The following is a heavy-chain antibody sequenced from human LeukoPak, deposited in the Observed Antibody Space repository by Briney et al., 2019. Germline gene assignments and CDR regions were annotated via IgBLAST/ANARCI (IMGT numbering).Heavy chain of an antibody. CDR3: GRDALVGYFSYYYMYV. V-gene: IGHV4-39*07. D-gene: IGHD2-15*01. CDR2: IYYSGKI. J-gene: IGHJ6*03. Sequence: SETLSLTCTVSGDSIGSSDYFWGWVRQPPGKGLEWIGSIYYSGKIHYKMSLKSRVAISADTSKNQFSRKLSSVAAADTAVYYCGRDALVGYFSYYYMYVWGKGTTVTVSS. CDR1: GDSIGSSDYF.